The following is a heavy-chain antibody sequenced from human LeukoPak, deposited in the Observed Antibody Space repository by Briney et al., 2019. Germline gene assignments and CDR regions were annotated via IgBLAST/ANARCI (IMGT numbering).Heavy chain of an antibody. J-gene: IGHJ3*02. D-gene: IGHD3-22*01. CDR1: GFTFRSYG. Sequence: GGSLRLSCAASGFTFRSYGMNWVRQAPGKGLEWVSAISGSGGSTYYADSVKGRFTISRDNSKNTLYLQMNSLRAEDTAVYYCAKDHYYYDSSGYYGAFDIWGQGTMVTVSS. CDR2: ISGSGGST. V-gene: IGHV3-23*01. CDR3: AKDHYYYDSSGYYGAFDI.